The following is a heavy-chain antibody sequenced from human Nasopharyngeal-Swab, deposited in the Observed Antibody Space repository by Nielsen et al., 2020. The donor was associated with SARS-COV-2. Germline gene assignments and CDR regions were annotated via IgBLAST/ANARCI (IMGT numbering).Heavy chain of an antibody. CDR3: TTDFYFDY. Sequence: VRQAPGKGLEWVGRIGDKDHNYATTYGASVQGRFTISRDDSKNTEFLQMDSLKTEDTALYYCTTDFYFDYWGQGTLVTVSS. CDR2: IGDKDHNYAT. V-gene: IGHV3-73*01. J-gene: IGHJ4*02.